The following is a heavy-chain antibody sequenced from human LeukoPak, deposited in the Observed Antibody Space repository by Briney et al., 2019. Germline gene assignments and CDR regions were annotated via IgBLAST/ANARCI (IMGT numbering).Heavy chain of an antibody. CDR3: ARVMSAIDY. V-gene: IGHV3-74*01. Sequence: QTGGSLRLSCAASGFTFSNYWMHWVRQAPGKGLVWVSHINSDGSSTSYADSLKGRFTISRDNAKNTLYLQMNSLRDEDTAVYYCARVMSAIDYWGQGTLVTVSS. CDR2: INSDGSST. CDR1: GFTFSNYW. J-gene: IGHJ4*02. D-gene: IGHD2-21*01.